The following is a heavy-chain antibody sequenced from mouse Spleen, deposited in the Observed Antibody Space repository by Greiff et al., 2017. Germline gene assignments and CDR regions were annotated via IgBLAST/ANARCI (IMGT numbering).Heavy chain of an antibody. CDR1: GYTFTSYW. V-gene: IGHV1-61*01. J-gene: IGHJ2*01. CDR3: ARGTGYPDY. CDR2: IYPSDSET. D-gene: IGHD1-2*01. Sequence: QVHVKQPGAELVRPGSSVKLSCKASGYTFTSYWMDWVKQRPGQGLEWIGNIYPSDSETHYNQKFKDKATLTVDKSSSTAYMQLSSLTSEDSAVYYCARGTGYPDYWGQGTTLTVSS.